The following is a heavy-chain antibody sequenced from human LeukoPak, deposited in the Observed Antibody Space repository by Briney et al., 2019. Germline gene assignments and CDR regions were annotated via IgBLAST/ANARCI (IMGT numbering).Heavy chain of an antibody. Sequence: ASVKVSCKASGYTFTSYYMHWGRQAPGQRLEWMAIMNPSSGNTTYTHKFQGRVTMTRDTSTSTVYMELSSLRSEDTAVYYCGRAKGDSGTYPPFDYWGQGTLVTVSS. J-gene: IGHJ4*02. CDR1: GYTFTSYY. CDR2: MNPSSGNT. D-gene: IGHD1-26*01. CDR3: GRAKGDSGTYPPFDY. V-gene: IGHV1-46*01.